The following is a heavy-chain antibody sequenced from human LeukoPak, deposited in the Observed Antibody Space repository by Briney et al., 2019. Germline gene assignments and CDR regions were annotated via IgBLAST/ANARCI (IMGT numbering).Heavy chain of an antibody. CDR1: GGSISSYY. CDR3: ARRQIYFDY. V-gene: IGHV4-4*07. J-gene: IGHJ4*02. Sequence: PSETLSLTCTVSGGSISSYYWSWIRQPAGKGLKWIGRVYTTGSTNYNPSLKSRVNMSMDTSKNQFSLNLSSVTAADTAVYYCARRQIYFDYWGQGTLVTVSS. CDR2: VYTTGST.